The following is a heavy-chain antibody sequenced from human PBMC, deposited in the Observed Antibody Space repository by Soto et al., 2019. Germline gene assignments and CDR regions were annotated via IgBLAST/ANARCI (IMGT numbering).Heavy chain of an antibody. V-gene: IGHV4-4*02. CDR2: IYQTGST. Sequence: QVQLQESGPGLVKPSGTLSLTCAVSNGSITSGNWWSWVRQPPGKGLEWIGDIYQTGSTNYNPSRRSRVIISVDKSKNNVSLSLSSVTAADTAVYFCARVWGALAPIAGWFGPWGRGILVTVSS. CDR1: NGSITSGNW. D-gene: IGHD3-16*01. CDR3: ARVWGALAPIAGWFGP. J-gene: IGHJ5*02.